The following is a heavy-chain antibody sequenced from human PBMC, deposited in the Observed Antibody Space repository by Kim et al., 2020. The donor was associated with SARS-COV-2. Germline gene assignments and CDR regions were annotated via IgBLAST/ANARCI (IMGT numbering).Heavy chain of an antibody. V-gene: IGHV3-23*01. J-gene: IGHJ4*02. CDR1: GFTFTSYA. CDR3: TKRISGAWHFDY. Sequence: GGSLRLSCEASGFTFTSYAMTWVRQAPGKGLEWVASIGITGGNTYYADSVKGRFTISRDNSRDTLFLHMNSLRAEDTAVYYCTKRISGAWHFDYWGQGTLVTVSS. CDR2: IGITGGNT. D-gene: IGHD6-25*01.